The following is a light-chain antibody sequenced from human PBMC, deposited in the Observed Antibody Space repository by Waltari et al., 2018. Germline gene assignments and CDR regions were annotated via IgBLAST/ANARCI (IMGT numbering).Light chain of an antibody. Sequence: DIQMTQSPSTLSASVGDRVTTTCRASSANIMWLAWYQQKPGGAPNLLIHRASTLHTGVPSRFSGSGSGTEFTLTIASLQPDDFTTYFCQQSLTYPLTFGGGTRVEMK. CDR3: QQSLTYPLT. CDR2: RAS. CDR1: SANIMW. J-gene: IGKJ4*01. V-gene: IGKV1-5*03.